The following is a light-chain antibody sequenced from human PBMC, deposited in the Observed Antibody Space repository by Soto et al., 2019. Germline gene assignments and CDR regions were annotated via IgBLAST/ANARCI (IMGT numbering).Light chain of an antibody. V-gene: IGLV2-8*01. Sequence: QSALTQPPSASGSPGQSVTISCTGTSSDVGGYNYASWYQQHPGKAPKLIISEVSKRPSGVPDRFPGSKSGNTASLTVSGLQAGDEADYYCTSHAGSNNYVFGTGTKVTVL. CDR1: SSDVGGYNY. J-gene: IGLJ1*01. CDR3: TSHAGSNNYV. CDR2: EVS.